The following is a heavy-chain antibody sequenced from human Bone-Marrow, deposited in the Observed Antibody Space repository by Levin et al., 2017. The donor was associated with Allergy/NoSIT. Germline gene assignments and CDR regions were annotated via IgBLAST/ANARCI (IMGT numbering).Heavy chain of an antibody. CDR3: AVGFDMDV. CDR1: GFFNTYW. J-gene: IGHJ6*02. V-gene: IGHV3-7*01. Sequence: GESLKISCAGSGFFNTYWMSWVRQAPGKGPEWVANINQDGSEKYYVDSVKGRFTISRDNSKKSLYLQMNSLRVEDTALYYCAVGFDMDVWGQGTTVTVS. CDR2: INQDGSEK. D-gene: IGHD3-10*01.